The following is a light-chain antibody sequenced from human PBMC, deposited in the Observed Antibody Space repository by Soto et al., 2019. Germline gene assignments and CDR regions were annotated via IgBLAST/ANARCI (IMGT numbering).Light chain of an antibody. CDR3: CSYAGSTTFVL. V-gene: IGLV2-23*02. CDR1: SSDVGSYHL. J-gene: IGLJ2*01. CDR2: EVN. Sequence: QSALTQPASVSGSPGQSITISCTGTSSDVGSYHLVSWYHQHPGKAPKLMIYEVNKRPSGISNRFSGSKSGDTASLTISGLQAEDEADYYCCSYAGSTTFVLIGGGTKVTVL.